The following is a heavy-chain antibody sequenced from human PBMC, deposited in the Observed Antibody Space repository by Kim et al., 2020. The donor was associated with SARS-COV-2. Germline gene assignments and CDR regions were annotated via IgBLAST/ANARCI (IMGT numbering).Heavy chain of an antibody. Sequence: SETLSLTCTVSGGSISSYYWSWIRQPPGKGLEWIGYIYYSGSTNYNPSLKSRVTISVATSKNQFSLKLSSVTAADTAVYYCARGARHYYDSSGYYLDYWGQGTLVTVSS. CDR3: ARGARHYYDSSGYYLDY. J-gene: IGHJ4*02. D-gene: IGHD3-22*01. CDR2: IYYSGST. V-gene: IGHV4-59*01. CDR1: GGSISSYY.